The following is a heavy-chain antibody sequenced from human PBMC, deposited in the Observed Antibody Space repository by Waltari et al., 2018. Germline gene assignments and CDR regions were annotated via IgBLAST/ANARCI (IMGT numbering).Heavy chain of an antibody. J-gene: IGHJ4*02. CDR3: ARKLYSSSFGYYFDY. CDR2: IYPGYCDN. Sequence: EVQLVQSGAEVKKPGESMKISCKGSGYSFTSYWLGWVRQMPGKGLEWMGIIYPGYCDNRYSPYCQGQVTSSADKSISTAYLQWSSLKASDTAMYYCARKLYSSSFGYYFDYWGQGTLVTVSS. D-gene: IGHD6-6*01. V-gene: IGHV5-51*01. CDR1: GYSFTSYW.